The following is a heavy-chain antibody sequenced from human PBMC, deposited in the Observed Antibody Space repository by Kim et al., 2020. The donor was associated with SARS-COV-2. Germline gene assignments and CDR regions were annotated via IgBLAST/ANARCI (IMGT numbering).Heavy chain of an antibody. CDR3: ASRQWFGELLTYYYGMDV. J-gene: IGHJ6*02. CDR1: GGSFSGYY. D-gene: IGHD3-10*01. V-gene: IGHV4-34*01. CDR2: INHSGST. Sequence: SETLSLTCAVYGGSFSGYYWSWIRQPPGKGLEWIGEINHSGSTTYNPSPKSRVTKSVDTSKNQFSLKLSSVTAADTAVYYCASRQWFGELLTYYYGMDVWGQGTTVTVSS.